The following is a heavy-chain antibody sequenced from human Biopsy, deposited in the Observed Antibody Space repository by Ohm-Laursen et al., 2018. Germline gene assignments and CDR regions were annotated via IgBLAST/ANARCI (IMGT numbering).Heavy chain of an antibody. CDR2: ISAYNGNR. J-gene: IGHJ6*02. V-gene: IGHV1-18*01. Sequence: ASVKVSCKASGYTFPSYGISWVRQAPGQGLEWMGWISAYNGNRNYAQKFQGRVTMTTDTSTSTAYMELRSLRSDDTAGYFCAGEGDNSGYDSYGMDVWGQGTTVTVSS. CDR3: AGEGDNSGYDSYGMDV. CDR1: GYTFPSYG. D-gene: IGHD3-22*01.